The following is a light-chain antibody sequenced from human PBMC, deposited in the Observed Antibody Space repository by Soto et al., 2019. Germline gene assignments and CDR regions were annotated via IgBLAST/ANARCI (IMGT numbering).Light chain of an antibody. V-gene: IGKV2-28*01. Sequence: DIVMTQSPLSLPVTPGEPASISCRSSQSLLHSNGYNYLDWYLQKPGQSPQLLIYLGSNRASGVPDRFGGSASGTDFALKISRVDAEDVGVYYCLQALPTPTFGQGTRLELK. J-gene: IGKJ5*01. CDR3: LQALPTPT. CDR1: QSLLHSNGYNY. CDR2: LGS.